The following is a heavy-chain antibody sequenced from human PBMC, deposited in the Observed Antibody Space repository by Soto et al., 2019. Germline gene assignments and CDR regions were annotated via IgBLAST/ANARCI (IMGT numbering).Heavy chain of an antibody. J-gene: IGHJ6*02. Sequence: SETLSLTCTVSGGSISSYYWSWIRQHPGKGLEWIGYVYYSGSTYYNPSLKSRVTISVDTSKNQFSLKLSSVTAADTAVYYCARDLSVFGAAAGESDYYYGMDVWGQGTTVTVSS. CDR1: GGSISSYY. D-gene: IGHD6-13*01. CDR2: VYYSGST. V-gene: IGHV4-59*06. CDR3: ARDLSVFGAAAGESDYYYGMDV.